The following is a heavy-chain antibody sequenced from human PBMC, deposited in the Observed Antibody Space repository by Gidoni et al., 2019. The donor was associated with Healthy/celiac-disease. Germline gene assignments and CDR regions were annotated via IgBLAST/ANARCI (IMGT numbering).Heavy chain of an antibody. CDR2: IYYSGST. Sequence: QLQLQESGPGLVKPSETLSLTCTVSGGSISSSSYYWGWIRQPPGKGLEWIGSIYYSGSTYYNPSLKSRVTISVDTSKNQFSLKLSSVTAADTAVYYCARQIYGGSWFDYWGQGTLVTVSS. V-gene: IGHV4-39*01. D-gene: IGHD6-13*01. CDR1: GGSISSSSYY. J-gene: IGHJ4*02. CDR3: ARQIYGGSWFDY.